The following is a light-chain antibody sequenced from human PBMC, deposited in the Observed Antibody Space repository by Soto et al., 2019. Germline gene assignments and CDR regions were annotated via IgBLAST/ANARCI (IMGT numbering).Light chain of an antibody. Sequence: EIVLTQSPASLSLTPGERATLSCRASQRVKNYLAWYQHKPGQAPRLLIYGATNRATGIPARFSGSGSGTDFTLTISSLEADDFAVYYCQQRGNWPPWTFGQGTKVEIK. CDR2: GAT. CDR1: QRVKNY. V-gene: IGKV3-11*01. J-gene: IGKJ1*01. CDR3: QQRGNWPPWT.